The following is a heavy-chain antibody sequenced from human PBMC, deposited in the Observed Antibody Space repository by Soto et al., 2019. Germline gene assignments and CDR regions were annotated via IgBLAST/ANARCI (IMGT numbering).Heavy chain of an antibody. CDR3: ANGYQFDY. Sequence: EVQLLESGGGLVQPGGSLRLSCAASGFSFNNYAMTWLRQAPGKGLEWVSGISGSGGSTYYADSVKGRFTISRDNSKNTLFLQMNSLRAEDTALYYCANGYQFDYWGQGTLVTVSS. J-gene: IGHJ4*02. CDR2: ISGSGGST. CDR1: GFSFNNYA. V-gene: IGHV3-23*01. D-gene: IGHD2-2*01.